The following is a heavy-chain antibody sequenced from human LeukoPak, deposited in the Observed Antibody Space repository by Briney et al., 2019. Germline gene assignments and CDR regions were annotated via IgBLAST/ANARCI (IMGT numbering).Heavy chain of an antibody. CDR1: GFTFSSYW. V-gene: IGHV3-7*01. CDR2: IKHDGSEK. J-gene: IGHJ4*02. CDR3: AREARVRSPPCFDY. Sequence: GGSLRLSCAASGFTFSSYWMSWGRQAPGKGLEWVANIKHDGSEKYYVDSVKGRFTISRDNAKNSLYLQMNSLRGEDTAVYYCAREARVRSPPCFDYWGQGTLVTVSS. D-gene: IGHD4-17*01.